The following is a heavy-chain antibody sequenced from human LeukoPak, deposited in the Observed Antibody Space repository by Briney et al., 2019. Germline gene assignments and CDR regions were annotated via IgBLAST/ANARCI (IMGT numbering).Heavy chain of an antibody. Sequence: ASVKVFCKASGYTFTGYYMHWVRQAPGQGLEWMGRINPNSGGTNYAQKFQGRVTMTRDTSISTAYMELSRLRSDDTAVYYCARAKYLRKKYSSSWHSIYYFDYWGQGTLVTVSS. V-gene: IGHV1-2*06. CDR3: ARAKYLRKKYSSSWHSIYYFDY. CDR1: GYTFTGYY. D-gene: IGHD6-13*01. CDR2: INPNSGGT. J-gene: IGHJ4*02.